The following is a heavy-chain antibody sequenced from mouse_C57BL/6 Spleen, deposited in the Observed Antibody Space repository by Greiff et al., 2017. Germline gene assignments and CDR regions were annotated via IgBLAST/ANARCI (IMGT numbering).Heavy chain of an antibody. V-gene: IGHV1-18*01. CDR3: ARRSLWDYDAWFAY. D-gene: IGHD2-4*01. Sequence: VQLQQSGPELVKPGASVKIPCKASGYTFTDYNMDWVKQSHGKSLEWIGDINPNNGGTIYNQKFKGKATLTVDKSSSTAYMELRSLTSEDTAVYYCARRSLWDYDAWFAYWGQGTLVTVSA. CDR2: INPNNGGT. J-gene: IGHJ3*01. CDR1: GYTFTDYN.